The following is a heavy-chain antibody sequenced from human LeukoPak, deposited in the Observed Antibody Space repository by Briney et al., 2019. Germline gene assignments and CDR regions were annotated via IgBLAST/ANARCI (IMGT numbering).Heavy chain of an antibody. D-gene: IGHD2-2*01. CDR1: GFTFSSYA. V-gene: IGHV3-64*01. Sequence: GGSLRLSCAASGFTFSSYAMHWVRQAPGKGLEYVSAISSNGGSTYYANSVKGRFTISRDNSKNTLYLQMGSLRAEDMAVYYCARGEAAMESPIDYWGQGTLVTVSS. CDR3: ARGEAAMESPIDY. CDR2: ISSNGGST. J-gene: IGHJ4*02.